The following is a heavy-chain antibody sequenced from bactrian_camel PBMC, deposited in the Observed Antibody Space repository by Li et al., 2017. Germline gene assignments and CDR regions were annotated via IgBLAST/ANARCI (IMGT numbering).Heavy chain of an antibody. D-gene: IGHD2*01. CDR2: KITSGGVP. CDR1: TLTGRSNC. V-gene: IGHV3S53*01. J-gene: IGHJ4*01. Sequence: HVQLVESGGGSVKPGGSLKLSCDHSTLTGRSNCVAWFRQAPGKEREGVATKITSGGVPDYADSVKGRFSISQDNDKRTLYLQMNSLKPEDTAMYYCAADRLGLRGDCYLSALSPLGQGTQVTVS.